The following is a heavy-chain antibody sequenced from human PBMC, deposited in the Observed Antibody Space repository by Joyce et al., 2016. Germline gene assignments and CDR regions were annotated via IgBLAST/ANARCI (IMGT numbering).Heavy chain of an antibody. CDR1: GFTFSTYS. CDR3: AFEHAS. Sequence: QVQLVESGGGVVQPGGSLGLSFAASGFTFSTYSMHWVRQAPGKGLEWVAGISYDGRNKYYADSVKDRFSISRDNFKNRLDLEMNSLRLEDTAFYYCAFEHASWGQGTLVTVSS. D-gene: IGHD3-16*01. V-gene: IGHV3-30*04. CDR2: ISYDGRNK. J-gene: IGHJ5*02.